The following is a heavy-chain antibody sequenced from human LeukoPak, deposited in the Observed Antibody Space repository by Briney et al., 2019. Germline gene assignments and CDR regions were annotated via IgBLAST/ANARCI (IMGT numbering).Heavy chain of an antibody. D-gene: IGHD4-17*01. CDR1: GFTLSDHW. Sequence: PGGSLRLSCVASGFTLSDHWMHWVRQAPGKGLEWVSVIYSGGSTYYADYVKGRFTISRDNSNNTLYLQMNSLRAEDTAVYYCARGNDYGDYYFDYWGQGTLVTVSS. CDR2: IYSGGST. CDR3: ARGNDYGDYYFDY. J-gene: IGHJ4*02. V-gene: IGHV3-66*01.